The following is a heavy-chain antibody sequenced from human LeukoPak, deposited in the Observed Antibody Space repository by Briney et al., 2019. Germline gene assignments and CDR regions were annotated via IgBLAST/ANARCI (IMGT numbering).Heavy chain of an antibody. J-gene: IGHJ6*02. Sequence: GGSLRLSCAASGFTFNAFGMNWVRQAPGKGLEWVSYIGTTSGAIYYADSVKGRFTISRDSAKNSLYLQMSNLRAEDTAVYFCARGGGLDVWGQGATVTVSS. CDR3: ARGGGLDV. D-gene: IGHD3-16*01. CDR1: GFTFNAFG. CDR2: IGTTSGAI. V-gene: IGHV3-48*01.